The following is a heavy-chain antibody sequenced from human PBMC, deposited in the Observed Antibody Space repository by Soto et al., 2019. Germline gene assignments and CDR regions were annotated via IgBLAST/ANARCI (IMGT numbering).Heavy chain of an antibody. CDR2: IYYSGST. V-gene: IGHV4-30-4*08. Sequence: SLTWTVFGGSRINIHYCRNIISQPTGKDMELIGYIYYSGSTYYHPSIESRLTISIDTSKNQFSLKLSSVTATDTAVYYCARARMIGVPGFFAVWGRGTLVTVSS. CDR3: ARARMIGVPGFFAV. J-gene: IGHJ2*01. D-gene: IGHD3-22*01. CDR1: GGSRINIHYC.